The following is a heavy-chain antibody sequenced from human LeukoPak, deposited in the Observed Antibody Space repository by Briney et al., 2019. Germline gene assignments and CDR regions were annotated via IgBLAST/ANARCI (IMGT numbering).Heavy chain of an antibody. CDR2: INSDGSEG. D-gene: IGHD6-6*01. Sequence: GGSLRVSCAVSGFTFSGFWMSWSRQAPGKGLEWVASINSDGSEGYYADVVKGRFTISRDNAKNSLYLQINSLRAEDTAVYYCARSSYSSSSSVWGQGTMVTVSS. CDR3: ARSSYSSSSSV. V-gene: IGHV3-7*03. CDR1: GFTFSGFW. J-gene: IGHJ3*01.